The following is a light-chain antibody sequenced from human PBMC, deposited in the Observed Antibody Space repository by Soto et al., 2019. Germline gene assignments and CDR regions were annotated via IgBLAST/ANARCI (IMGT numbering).Light chain of an antibody. CDR3: LQYDSRYT. V-gene: IGKV1-5*01. J-gene: IGKJ2*01. CDR1: QIISSW. CDR2: DVS. Sequence: DIQMTQSPSTLSASVGDRVTITCRASQIISSWLAWYQQKPGKAPRLLIHDVSTLQSGVPSRFSCSGSGTEFTLTISSLQPDDFASYYCLQYDSRYTFGPGTKVDIK.